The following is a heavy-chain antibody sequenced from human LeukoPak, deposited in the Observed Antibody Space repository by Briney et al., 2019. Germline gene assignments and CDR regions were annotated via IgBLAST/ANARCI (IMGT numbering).Heavy chain of an antibody. J-gene: IGHJ4*02. CDR2: IIPIFGTA. V-gene: IGHV1-69*01. Sequence: GASVKVSCKASGGTFSSYAISWVRQAPGQGLEWMGGIIPIFGTANYAQKFQGRVTITADESTSTAYMELSSLRSEDTAVYYCARGGYAGGWNYFTMVRGVITRRYYFDYWGQGTLVTVSS. CDR1: GGTFSSYA. CDR3: ARGGYAGGWNYFTMVRGVITRRYYFDY. D-gene: IGHD3-10*01.